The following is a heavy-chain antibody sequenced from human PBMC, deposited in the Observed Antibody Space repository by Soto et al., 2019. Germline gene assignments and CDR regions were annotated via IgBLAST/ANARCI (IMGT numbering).Heavy chain of an antibody. Sequence: PSETLSLTCTVSGVSISPYYWSWIRQPPGKGLEWVGYIYYSGSTYYNPSLKSRVTISVDTSKNQFSLKLTSVTAADTAVYYCARSVCPCGQGTLVTVSS. CDR2: IYYSGST. V-gene: IGHV4-59*06. CDR3: ARSVCP. CDR1: GVSISPYY. J-gene: IGHJ5*02.